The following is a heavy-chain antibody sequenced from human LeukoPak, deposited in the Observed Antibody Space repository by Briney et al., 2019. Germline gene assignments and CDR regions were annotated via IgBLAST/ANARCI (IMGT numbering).Heavy chain of an antibody. CDR3: ARASDGYSSGWESYYYMDV. CDR2: IIPIFGTA. V-gene: IGHV1-69*13. D-gene: IGHD6-19*01. Sequence: ASLRVSCTASRGTFSSYAISSVRQAPGQGLEWMGGIIPIFGTANYAQKFQGRVTITADESTSTAYMELSSLRSEDTAVYYCARASDGYSSGWESYYYMDVWGKGTTVTVSS. CDR1: RGTFSSYA. J-gene: IGHJ6*03.